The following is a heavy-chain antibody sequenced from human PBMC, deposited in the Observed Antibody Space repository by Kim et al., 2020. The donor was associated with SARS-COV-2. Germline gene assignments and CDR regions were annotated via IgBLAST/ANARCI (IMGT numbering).Heavy chain of an antibody. CDR2: ISSSGSTI. CDR1: GFTFSSYE. D-gene: IGHD3-3*01. V-gene: IGHV3-48*03. CDR3: ARDRVTIFGVVIDYYGMDV. J-gene: IGHJ6*02. Sequence: GGSLRLSCAASGFTFSSYEMNWVRQAPGKGLEWVSYISSSGSTIYYADSVKGRFTISRDNAKNSLYLQMNSLRAEDTAVYYCARDRVTIFGVVIDYYGMDVWGQETTVTVSS.